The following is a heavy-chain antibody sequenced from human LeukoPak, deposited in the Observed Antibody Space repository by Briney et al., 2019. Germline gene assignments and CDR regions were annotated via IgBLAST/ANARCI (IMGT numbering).Heavy chain of an antibody. CDR1: GYSFTTYY. V-gene: IGHV1-2*02. D-gene: IGHD1-26*01. CDR3: ARVGRWELQDYFDY. J-gene: IGHJ4*02. CDR2: INPNSGGT. Sequence: ASVKVSCKASGYSFTTYYMHWVRQAPGQGLEWMGWINPNSGGTNYAQKFQGRVTMTRDTSISTAYMELSRLRSDDTAVYYCARVGRWELQDYFDYWGQGTLVTVSS.